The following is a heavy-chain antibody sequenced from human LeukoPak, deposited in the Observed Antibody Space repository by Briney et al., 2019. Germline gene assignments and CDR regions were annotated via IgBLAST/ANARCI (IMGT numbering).Heavy chain of an antibody. CDR3: AKRGVVIRVILVGFHKEAYYFDS. D-gene: IGHD3-22*01. Sequence: PGGALRLSCAVSGITLSNYGMSWVPQAPGKGLEWVAGISGSGGSTNYADSVKGRFTISRDNPKNTLYLQMNILRAEDTAVYFCAKRGVVIRVILVGFHKEAYYFDSWGQGALVTVSS. V-gene: IGHV3-23*01. CDR2: ISGSGGST. CDR1: GITLSNYG. J-gene: IGHJ4*02.